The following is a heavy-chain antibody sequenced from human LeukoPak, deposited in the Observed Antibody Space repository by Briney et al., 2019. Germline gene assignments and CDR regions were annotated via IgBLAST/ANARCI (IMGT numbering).Heavy chain of an antibody. Sequence: PGGSLRLSCAASGFTFSSYAMSWVRQAPGKGLEWVSAISGSGGSTYYADSVKGRFTISRDNSKNTLYLQMNSLRAEDTAVYYCARDFDYDILTGYLVYWGQGTLVTVSS. CDR3: ARDFDYDILTGYLVY. CDR1: GFTFSSYA. V-gene: IGHV3-23*01. CDR2: ISGSGGST. D-gene: IGHD3-9*01. J-gene: IGHJ4*02.